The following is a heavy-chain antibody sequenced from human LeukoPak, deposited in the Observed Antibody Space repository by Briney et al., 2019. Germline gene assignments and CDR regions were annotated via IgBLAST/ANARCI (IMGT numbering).Heavy chain of an antibody. Sequence: GGSLRLSCSASGFTFSGYSMDWVRQAPGKGLEYVSGISGNADSTFYARSVKGRFTISRDNFENTLHLQMDSLRPEDMGLFYRARRVTYSGDYDYWGQGTLVTVSA. D-gene: IGHD1-26*01. CDR2: ISGNADST. CDR1: GFTFSGYS. V-gene: IGHV3-64*01. J-gene: IGHJ4*02. CDR3: ARRVTYSGDYDY.